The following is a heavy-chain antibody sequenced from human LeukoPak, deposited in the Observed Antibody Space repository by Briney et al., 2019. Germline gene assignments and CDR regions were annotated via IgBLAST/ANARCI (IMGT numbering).Heavy chain of an antibody. CDR1: GFTFSSYW. Sequence: GGSLRLSCAASGFTFSSYWMSWVRQAPGKGLEWVANIKQDGSEKYYVDSVKGRFTISRDNAKNSLYLQMNSLRDEDTAVYYCARWLYNSGWAIDYWGQGTLVTVSS. CDR2: IKQDGSEK. V-gene: IGHV3-7*01. CDR3: ARWLYNSGWAIDY. J-gene: IGHJ4*02. D-gene: IGHD5-12*01.